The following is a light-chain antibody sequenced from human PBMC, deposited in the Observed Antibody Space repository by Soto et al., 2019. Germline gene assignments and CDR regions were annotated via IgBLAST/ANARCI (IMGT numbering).Light chain of an antibody. J-gene: IGKJ4*01. CDR2: GAS. CDR3: QHYGSLVLT. Sequence: EIVLTQSPGTLSLSPGERTTLSCRASQSVSSSYLAWYQQKPGQAPRLLIYGASSRATGIPDRFSGSWSGTDFTLTISRLEPADFAGYYCQHYGSLVLTFGGGTKVEIK. V-gene: IGKV3-20*01. CDR1: QSVSSSY.